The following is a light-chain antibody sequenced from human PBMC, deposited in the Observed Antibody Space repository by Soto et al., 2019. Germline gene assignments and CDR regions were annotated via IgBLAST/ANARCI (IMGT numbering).Light chain of an antibody. J-gene: IGKJ5*01. CDR3: QQLNSYLIT. CDR2: AAS. V-gene: IGKV1-9*01. Sequence: DIQLTQSPSFLSASVGDRVTITCRASQGISSYLAWYLQKPGKAPKLLISAASTLQSGVPSRFSGSGSGTEFTLTISSLQPEDFATYDCQQLNSYLITFGQGTRLEIK. CDR1: QGISSY.